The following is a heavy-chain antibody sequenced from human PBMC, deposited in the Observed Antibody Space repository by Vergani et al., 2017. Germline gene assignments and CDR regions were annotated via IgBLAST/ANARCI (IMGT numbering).Heavy chain of an antibody. V-gene: IGHV3-23*01. Sequence: EVRLLQSGGGLGQPGGSLRLSCEASGFSFSSRAMAWVRQAPGKGLEWVAVISGTGGSAYNAKSVKDRFTISRDNSQNTVYLQLKSLSADDTAIYYCARDRNSWGIKDGSLDYWGQGILVTVSS. D-gene: IGHD7-27*01. J-gene: IGHJ4*02. CDR2: ISGTGGSA. CDR3: ARDRNSWGIKDGSLDY. CDR1: GFSFSSRA.